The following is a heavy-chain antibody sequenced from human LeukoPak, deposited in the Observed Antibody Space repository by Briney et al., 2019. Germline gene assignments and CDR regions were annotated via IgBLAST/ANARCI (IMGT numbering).Heavy chain of an antibody. V-gene: IGHV3-23*01. Sequence: GGTLRLSCAASGFTFSRYGMNWVRQAPGKGLEWVSGISPSGGGTYYADSVKGRFTISRDNAKNSLYLQMSSLRAEDTAVYYCVRDGSSWGNFDYWGQGTLVSVSS. D-gene: IGHD7-27*01. CDR3: VRDGSSWGNFDY. CDR1: GFTFSRYG. J-gene: IGHJ4*02. CDR2: ISPSGGGT.